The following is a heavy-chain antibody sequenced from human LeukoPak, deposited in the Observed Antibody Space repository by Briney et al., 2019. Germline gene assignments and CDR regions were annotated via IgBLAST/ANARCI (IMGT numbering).Heavy chain of an antibody. J-gene: IGHJ4*02. V-gene: IGHV4-39*07. CDR2: IYYSGST. CDR1: GGSISSSSYY. CDR3: ATSPPSRDGYNPFDY. Sequence: PSETLSLTCTVSGGSISSSSYYWGWIRQPPGKGLEWIGSIYYSGSTYYNPSLKSRVTISVDTSKNQFSLKLSSVTAADTAVYYCATSPPSRDGYNPFDYWGQGTLVTVSS. D-gene: IGHD5-24*01.